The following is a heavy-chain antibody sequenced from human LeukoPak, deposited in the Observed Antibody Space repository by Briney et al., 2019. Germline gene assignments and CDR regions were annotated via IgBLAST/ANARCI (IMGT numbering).Heavy chain of an antibody. CDR2: INWNGGST. CDR1: GFTFDDYG. D-gene: IGHD3-22*01. Sequence: GGSLRFSCAASGFTFDDYGMSWVRQAPGKGLEWVSGINWNGGSTGYADSVKGRFTISRDNAKNSLYLQMNSLRAEDTALYYCARGRITMIVVDAFDIWGQGTMVTVSS. CDR3: ARGRITMIVVDAFDI. V-gene: IGHV3-20*04. J-gene: IGHJ3*02.